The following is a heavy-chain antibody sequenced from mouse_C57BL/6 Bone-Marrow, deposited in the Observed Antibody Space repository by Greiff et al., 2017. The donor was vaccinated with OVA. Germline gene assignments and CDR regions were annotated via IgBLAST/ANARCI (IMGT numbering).Heavy chain of an antibody. CDR3: ARGWLPYYFDY. CDR1: GFTFSSYA. V-gene: IGHV5-4*03. Sequence: EVKLMESGGGLVKPGGSLKLSCAASGFTFSSYAMSWVRQTPEKRLEWVATISDGGSYTYYPDNVKGRFTISRDNAKNNLYLQMSHLKSEDTAMYYCARGWLPYYFDYWGQGTTLTVSS. CDR2: ISDGGSYT. J-gene: IGHJ2*01. D-gene: IGHD2-3*01.